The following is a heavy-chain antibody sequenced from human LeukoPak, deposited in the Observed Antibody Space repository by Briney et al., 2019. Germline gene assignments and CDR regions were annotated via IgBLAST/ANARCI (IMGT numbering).Heavy chain of an antibody. D-gene: IGHD6-13*01. CDR3: ARVVGLPGYSSTWYSGYYYYMDV. CDR1: GGTFSSYA. Sequence: SVKVSCKASGGTFSSYAISRVRQAPGQGLEWMGGIIPFFGTTNYAQKFQDRVTITADKSTSTAYMELSSLRSEDTAVYYCARVVGLPGYSSTWYSGYYYYMDVWGKGTTVTVSS. CDR2: IIPFFGTT. J-gene: IGHJ6*03. V-gene: IGHV1-69*06.